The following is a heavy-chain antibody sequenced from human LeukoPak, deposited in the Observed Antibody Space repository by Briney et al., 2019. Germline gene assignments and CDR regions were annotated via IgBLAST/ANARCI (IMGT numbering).Heavy chain of an antibody. V-gene: IGHV1-2*02. CDR2: INPNSGGT. D-gene: IGHD4-17*01. Sequence: ASVKVSCKASGYTFTGYYIHWMRQAPGQGLEWMGWINPNSGGTNYAQKFQGRVTMTRDTSISTAYMELSRLRSDDTAVYYCARDPYGDNHYYYYCMDVWGKGTTVTVSS. CDR1: GYTFTGYY. J-gene: IGHJ6*03. CDR3: ARDPYGDNHYYYYCMDV.